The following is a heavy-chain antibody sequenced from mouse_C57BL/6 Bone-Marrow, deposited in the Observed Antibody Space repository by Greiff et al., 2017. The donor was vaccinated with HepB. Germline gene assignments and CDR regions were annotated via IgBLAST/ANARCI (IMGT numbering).Heavy chain of an antibody. CDR3: AREGPRLFAY. CDR2: IHPNSGST. J-gene: IGHJ3*01. V-gene: IGHV1-64*01. D-gene: IGHD6-1*01. Sequence: VQLQQSGAELVKPGASVKLSCKASGYTFTSYWMHWVKQRPGQGLEWIGMIHPNSGSTNYNEKFKSKATLTVDKSSSTAYMQLSSLTSEDSAVYYCAREGPRLFAYWGQGTLVTVSA. CDR1: GYTFTSYW.